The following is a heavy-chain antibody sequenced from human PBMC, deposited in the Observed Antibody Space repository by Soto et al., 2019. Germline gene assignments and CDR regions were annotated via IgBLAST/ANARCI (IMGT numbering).Heavy chain of an antibody. CDR1: GFTFSSYG. Sequence: GGSLRLSCAASGFTFSSYGMHWVRQAPGKGLEWVAVISYDGSNKYYADSVKGRFIISRDNSKNTLYLQMNSLRAEDTAVYYCAKDLYGDYGRYFDYWGQGTLVTVSS. D-gene: IGHD4-17*01. V-gene: IGHV3-30*18. J-gene: IGHJ4*02. CDR2: ISYDGSNK. CDR3: AKDLYGDYGRYFDY.